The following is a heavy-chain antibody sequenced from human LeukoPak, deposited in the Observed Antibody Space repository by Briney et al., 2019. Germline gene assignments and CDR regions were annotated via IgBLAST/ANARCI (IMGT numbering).Heavy chain of an antibody. J-gene: IGHJ4*02. D-gene: IGHD3-22*01. CDR1: GFTFSSYG. V-gene: IGHV3-30*02. CDR3: AKMIVSWVGALDY. Sequence: GGSLRLSCAASGFTFSSYGMHWVRQAPGKGLEWVAFIRYDGTNKYYADSVKGRFTISRDNSKNTLYLQMNSLRAEDTAVYYCAKMIVSWVGALDYWGQGTLVTVSS. CDR2: IRYDGTNK.